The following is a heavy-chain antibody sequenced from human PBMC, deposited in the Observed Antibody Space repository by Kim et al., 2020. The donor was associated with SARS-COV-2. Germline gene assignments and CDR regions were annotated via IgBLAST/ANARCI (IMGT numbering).Heavy chain of an antibody. Sequence: SETLSLTCTVSGGSIRSYFWSWIRQPAGKGLEWIGRIYTSGSTSYNPSLKSRVTMSVDTSKIQFSLKLNSVTAADTAVYYCARDSSGWTSDGLDVWGQGTTVIVSS. V-gene: IGHV4-4*07. CDR1: GGSIRSYF. CDR2: IYTSGST. J-gene: IGHJ6*02. CDR3: ARDSSGWTSDGLDV. D-gene: IGHD6-19*01.